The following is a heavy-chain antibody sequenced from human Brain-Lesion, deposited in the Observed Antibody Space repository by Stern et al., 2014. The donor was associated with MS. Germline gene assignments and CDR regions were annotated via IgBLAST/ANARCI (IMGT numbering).Heavy chain of an antibody. V-gene: IGHV4-31*03. CDR1: GGAVSSGDRY. CDR2: ISYSGNT. Sequence: QVQLVESGPGLVKLSQTLSLTCTVSGGAVSSGDRYWSWIRQHPEKGLEWIGYISYSGNTYYNPSLESRVTISMDRSKNQFSLKLRSVTAADTAVYYCARVTEFLRFFYPDYWGQGIRVTVSS. J-gene: IGHJ4*02. D-gene: IGHD3-3*01. CDR3: ARVTEFLRFFYPDY.